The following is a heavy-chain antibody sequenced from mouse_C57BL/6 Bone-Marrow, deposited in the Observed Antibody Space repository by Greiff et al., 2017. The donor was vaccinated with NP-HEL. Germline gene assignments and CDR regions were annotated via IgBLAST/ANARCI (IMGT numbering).Heavy chain of an antibody. Sequence: EVNLVESGGGLVKPGGSLKLSCAASGFTFSSYTMSWVRQTPEKRLEWVATISGGGGNTYYPDSVKGRFTIPRDNANTTLYLQMSSLRSEDTALYYCARQYYGSRGYFDYWGQGTTLTVSS. D-gene: IGHD1-1*01. CDR2: ISGGGGNT. CDR1: GFTFSSYT. V-gene: IGHV5-9*01. CDR3: ARQYYGSRGYFDY. J-gene: IGHJ2*01.